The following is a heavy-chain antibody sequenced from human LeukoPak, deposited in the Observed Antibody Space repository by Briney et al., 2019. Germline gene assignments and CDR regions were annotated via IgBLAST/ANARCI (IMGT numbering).Heavy chain of an antibody. CDR2: ISSSGSTT. V-gene: IGHV3-48*03. CDR1: GFTFSSYE. J-gene: IGHJ4*02. D-gene: IGHD1-26*01. CDR3: AGGYYAGY. Sequence: GGSLRLSCAASGFTFSSYEMNWVRQAPGKGLEWVSYISSSGSTTHYADSVKGRFTISRDNAKNSLYLQMDSLRAEDTALYYCAGGYYAGYWGQGTQVTVSS.